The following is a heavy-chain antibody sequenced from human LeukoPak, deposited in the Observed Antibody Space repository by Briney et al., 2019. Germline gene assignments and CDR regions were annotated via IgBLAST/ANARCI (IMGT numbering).Heavy chain of an antibody. CDR3: ARGPPPDFDC. J-gene: IGHJ4*02. V-gene: IGHV4-4*07. CDR2: TYSSGST. Sequence: SETLSLTCTVSGGSISNYYWSWIRQPAGKGLEWIGRTYSSGSTDYNPSLKSRVTMSVDTSKNQFSLNLRSVTAADTAVYYCARGPPPDFDCWGQGTLVTVSS. CDR1: GGSISNYY.